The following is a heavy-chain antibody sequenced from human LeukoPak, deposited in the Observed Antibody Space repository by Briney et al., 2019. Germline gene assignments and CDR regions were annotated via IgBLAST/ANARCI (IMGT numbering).Heavy chain of an antibody. Sequence: GGSLRLSCAASAFTFNTYWMHWVRQVPGRGLEWVSRINGDESSTNYADSVKGRFTISRDNSKNTLYLQMNSLRAEDTAVYYCARSGYSYGANTLYYFDYWGQGTLVTVSS. CDR3: ARSGYSYGANTLYYFDY. V-gene: IGHV3-74*01. CDR1: AFTFNTYW. J-gene: IGHJ4*02. CDR2: INGDESST. D-gene: IGHD5-18*01.